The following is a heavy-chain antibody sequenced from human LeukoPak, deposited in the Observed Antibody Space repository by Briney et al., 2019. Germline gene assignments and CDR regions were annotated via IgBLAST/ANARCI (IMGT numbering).Heavy chain of an antibody. CDR1: GGSISGHY. CDR2: TYYSGPT. D-gene: IGHD2-2*01. J-gene: IGHJ6*03. Sequence: PSETLSLTCTVSGGSISGHYWSWIRQPPGKGLEWIVITYYSGPTNYSPTLKSRVTISADASKNLLSLKLTSATAADTAVYYCAKNGGACSSTTFCNNHMDVWGKGTTVTVSS. V-gene: IGHV4-59*11. CDR3: AKNGGACSSTTFCNNHMDV.